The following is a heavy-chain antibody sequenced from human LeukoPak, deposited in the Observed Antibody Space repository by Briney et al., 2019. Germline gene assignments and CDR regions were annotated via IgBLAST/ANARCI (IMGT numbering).Heavy chain of an antibody. D-gene: IGHD6-19*01. J-gene: IGHJ4*02. V-gene: IGHV3-21*04. Sequence: GGSLRLSCAASGFTFSSYSMNWVRQAPGKGLEWVSSISGSSSYIYYADFVKGRFTISRDNSKNTLFLQMNSLRAEDTAVYYCAKDGYTEWLGLYYFDYWGQGTLVTVSS. CDR3: AKDGYTEWLGLYYFDY. CDR2: ISGSSSYI. CDR1: GFTFSSYS.